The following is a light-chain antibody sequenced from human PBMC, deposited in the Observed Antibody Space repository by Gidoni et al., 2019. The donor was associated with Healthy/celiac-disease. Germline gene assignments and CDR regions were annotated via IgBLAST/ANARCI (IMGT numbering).Light chain of an antibody. J-gene: IGKJ3*01. CDR2: GAS. V-gene: IGKV3-20*01. Sequence: EIVLPQSPGTLSLSPGERATLSCRASQSVSSSYLAWYQQKPGQAPRLLIYGASSRATGIPDRFRGSGSGTDFTLTISRLEPEDFAVYYCQQYGSSLFTFGPGTKVEIK. CDR3: QQYGSSLFT. CDR1: QSVSSSY.